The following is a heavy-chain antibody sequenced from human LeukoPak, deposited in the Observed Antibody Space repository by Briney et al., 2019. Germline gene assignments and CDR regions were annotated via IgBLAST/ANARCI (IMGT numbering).Heavy chain of an antibody. J-gene: IGHJ6*02. D-gene: IGHD4-17*01. Sequence: SETLSLTCAVYGGSFSGYYWSWIRQPPGKGLEWIGEINHSGSTNYNPSLKSRVTISVDTSKNQFSLKLSSVTAADTAVYYCARGLGRGDYGDYDHYYGMDVWGQGTTVTVSS. CDR3: ARGLGRGDYGDYDHYYGMDV. CDR2: INHSGST. V-gene: IGHV4-34*01. CDR1: GGSFSGYY.